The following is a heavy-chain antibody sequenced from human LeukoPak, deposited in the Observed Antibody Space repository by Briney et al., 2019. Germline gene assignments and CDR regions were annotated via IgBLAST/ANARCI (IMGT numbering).Heavy chain of an antibody. CDR2: ISYDGSNK. J-gene: IGHJ6*02. Sequence: GGSLRLSCAASGFTFSSYGMHWVCQAPRKGLEWVAVISYDGSNKYYADSVKGRFTISRDNSKNTLYLQMNSLGAEDTAVYYCAKDIGSIDYYYGMDVWGQGTTVTVSS. D-gene: IGHD2-15*01. V-gene: IGHV3-30*18. CDR1: GFTFSSYG. CDR3: AKDIGSIDYYYGMDV.